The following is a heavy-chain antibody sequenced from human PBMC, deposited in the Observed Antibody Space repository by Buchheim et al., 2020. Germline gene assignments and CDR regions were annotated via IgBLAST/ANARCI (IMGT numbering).Heavy chain of an antibody. D-gene: IGHD3-22*01. CDR1: GFTFSSYS. V-gene: IGHV3-21*01. CDR2: ISSSSSYI. CDR3: ARVKNYDSSSADGGYDF. J-gene: IGHJ4*02. Sequence: EVQLVESGGGLVKPGGSLRLSCAASGFTFSSYSMNWVRQAPGKGLEWVSSISSSSSYIYYADSVKGRFTISRDNAKNSLYMQMNGLRAEDTAVYYCARVKNYDSSSADGGYDFWGQGTL.